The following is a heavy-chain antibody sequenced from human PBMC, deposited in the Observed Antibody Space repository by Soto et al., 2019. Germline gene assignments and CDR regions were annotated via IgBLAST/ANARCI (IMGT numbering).Heavy chain of an antibody. D-gene: IGHD7-27*01. J-gene: IGHJ4*02. CDR1: NGSISSYY. Sequence: SETLSLTGTVSNGSISSYYWSWIRQSPGKGLEWIGYIYYTGSTNYNPSLKTRVAMSTDTSKNQFSLNLSSVTAADTALYFCGAAANWDYFAFWGQGSLVIVSS. CDR2: IYYTGST. CDR3: GAAANWDYFAF. V-gene: IGHV4-59*01.